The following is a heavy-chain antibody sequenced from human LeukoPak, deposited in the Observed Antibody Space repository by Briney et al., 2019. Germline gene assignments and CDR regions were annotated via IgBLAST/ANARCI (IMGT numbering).Heavy chain of an antibody. CDR2: IYYSGST. CDR3: ARGGFRVGALNFDY. Sequence: SETLSLTCTVSGGSISSSSYYWGWIRQPPGKGLEWIGSIYYSGSTYYNPSLKSRVTISVDTSKDQFSLKLSSVTAADTAVYYCARGGFRVGALNFDYWGQGTLVTVSS. V-gene: IGHV4-39*07. CDR1: GGSISSSSYY. J-gene: IGHJ4*02. D-gene: IGHD1-26*01.